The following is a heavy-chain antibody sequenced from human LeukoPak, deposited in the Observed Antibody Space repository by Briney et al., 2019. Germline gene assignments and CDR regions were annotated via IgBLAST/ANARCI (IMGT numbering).Heavy chain of an antibody. D-gene: IGHD3-3*01. Sequence: GGSLRLSCAASGFTFSSYAMHWVRQAPGKGLEWVAVISYDGSNKYYADSVKGRFTISRDNSKNTLYLQMNSLRAEDTAVCYCAREIFGQGGYWGQGTLVTVSS. J-gene: IGHJ4*02. CDR3: AREIFGQGGY. CDR2: ISYDGSNK. CDR1: GFTFSSYA. V-gene: IGHV3-30-3*01.